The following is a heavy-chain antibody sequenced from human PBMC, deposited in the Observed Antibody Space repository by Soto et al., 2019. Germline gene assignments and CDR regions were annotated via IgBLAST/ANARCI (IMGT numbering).Heavy chain of an antibody. Sequence: PGGSLRRSCAASGVTFGDYGMSWVRQAPGKGLEWVSGSNWNGGSTGYADSVKGRFTISRDNAKNSLYLQMNSLRAEDTALYYCARDRVYDILTGYHEYYFDYWGQGT. CDR1: GVTFGDYG. CDR3: ARDRVYDILTGYHEYYFDY. CDR2: SNWNGGST. D-gene: IGHD3-9*01. J-gene: IGHJ4*02. V-gene: IGHV3-20*04.